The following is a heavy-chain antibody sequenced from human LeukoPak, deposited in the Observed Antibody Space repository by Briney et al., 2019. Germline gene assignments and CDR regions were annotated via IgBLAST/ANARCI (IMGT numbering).Heavy chain of an antibody. V-gene: IGHV1-18*01. D-gene: IGHD3-22*01. CDR1: GYTFTSYG. CDR2: ISAYNGNT. CDR3: ARCYYDSSGYYYVNYYYMDV. J-gene: IGHJ6*03. Sequence: ASVKVSCKASGYTFTSYGISWVRQAPGQGLEWMGWISAYNGNTNYAQKLQGRVTMTTDTSTSTAYMELRSLRSDDTAVYYCARCYYDSSGYYYVNYYYMDVWGKGTTVTVSS.